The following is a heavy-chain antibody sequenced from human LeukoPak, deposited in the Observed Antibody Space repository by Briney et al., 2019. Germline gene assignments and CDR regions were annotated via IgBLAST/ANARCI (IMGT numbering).Heavy chain of an antibody. Sequence: PGGSLRLSCAASGFTFSSYWMHWVRQAPGKGLVWVSRINSDRSSTSYADSVKGRFTISRDNAKNTLYLQMNSLRAEDTAVYYCARVARYSGSYYPWGQGTLVTVSS. CDR1: GFTFSSYW. V-gene: IGHV3-74*01. D-gene: IGHD1-26*01. J-gene: IGHJ5*02. CDR3: ARVARYSGSYYP. CDR2: INSDRSST.